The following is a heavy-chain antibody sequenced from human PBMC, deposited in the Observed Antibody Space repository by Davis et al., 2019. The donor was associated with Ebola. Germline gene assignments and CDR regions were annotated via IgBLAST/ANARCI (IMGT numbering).Heavy chain of an antibody. V-gene: IGHV1-18*04. J-gene: IGHJ4*02. CDR3: ARVANYSDSSGYYYVPKVYYFDY. D-gene: IGHD3-22*01. CDR1: GYTFTSYG. Sequence: ASVKVSCKASGYTFTSYGISWVRQAPGQGLEWMGRISAYNGNTHYAQKLQGRATMTTDTSTSTAYMELRSLRSDDTAVYYCARVANYSDSSGYYYVPKVYYFDYWGQGTLVTVSS. CDR2: ISAYNGNT.